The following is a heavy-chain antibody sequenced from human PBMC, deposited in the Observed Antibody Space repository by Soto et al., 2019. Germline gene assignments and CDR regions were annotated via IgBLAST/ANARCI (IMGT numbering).Heavy chain of an antibody. D-gene: IGHD1-26*01. J-gene: IGHJ4*02. Sequence: NPSETLSLTCTVSGGSISSYYWSWIRQPPGKGLEWIGYIYYSGSTNYNPSLKSRVTISVDTSKNQFSLKLSSVTAADTAVYYCASHSGSYPYYFDYWGQGTLVTVSS. CDR1: GGSISSYY. CDR2: IYYSGST. CDR3: ASHSGSYPYYFDY. V-gene: IGHV4-59*01.